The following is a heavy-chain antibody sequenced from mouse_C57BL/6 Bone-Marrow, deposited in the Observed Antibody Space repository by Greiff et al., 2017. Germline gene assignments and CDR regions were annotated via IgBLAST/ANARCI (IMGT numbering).Heavy chain of an antibody. J-gene: IGHJ3*01. V-gene: IGHV1-15*01. CDR1: GYTFTDYE. D-gene: IGHD2-1*01. Sequence: QVQLQQSGAELVRPGASVTLSCKASGYTFTDYEMHWVKQTPVHGLEWIGAIDPDTGGTAYNQKFKGKAILTADKSSSTAYMELRSLTSEDSAVYYCTRGGVYYGKGGFAYWGQGTLVTVSA. CDR2: IDPDTGGT. CDR3: TRGGVYYGKGGFAY.